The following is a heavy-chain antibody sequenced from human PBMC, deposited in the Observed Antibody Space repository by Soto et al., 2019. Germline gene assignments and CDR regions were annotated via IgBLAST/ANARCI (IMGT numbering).Heavy chain of an antibody. J-gene: IGHJ4*02. D-gene: IGHD2-15*01. CDR2: IVGNGDTT. V-gene: IGHV3-23*01. Sequence: EVHLLESGGGLVQPGGSLRLSCAASGFSFKDFAMSWVRQAPGKGLEWVSGIVGNGDTTYYADSVKGRFTISRDNSRDNSKDALYLQMTGLRADDTAVYYCAKAGGDCSGGNCYSNQVDYWVQGSLVTVSS. CDR1: GFSFKDFA. CDR3: AKAGGDCSGGNCYSNQVDY.